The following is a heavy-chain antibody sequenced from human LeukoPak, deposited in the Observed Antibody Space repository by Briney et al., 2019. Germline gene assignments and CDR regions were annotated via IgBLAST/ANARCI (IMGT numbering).Heavy chain of an antibody. J-gene: IGHJ4*02. Sequence: SETLSLTCTVSGGSISSYYWSWIRQPPGKGLEWIGYICYSGSTNYNPSLKSRVTISVDTSKNQFSPKLSSVTAAHTAVYYCARGPRQIYCSGGSCYYFDYWGQGTLVTVSS. V-gene: IGHV4-59*01. CDR1: GGSISSYY. CDR3: ARGPRQIYCSGGSCYYFDY. D-gene: IGHD2-15*01. CDR2: ICYSGST.